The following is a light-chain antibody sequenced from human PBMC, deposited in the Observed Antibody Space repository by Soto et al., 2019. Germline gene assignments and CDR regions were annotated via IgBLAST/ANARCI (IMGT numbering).Light chain of an antibody. Sequence: QSVLTPPASVSGSPGQSIAISCTGTSSDVGGYNYVSWYQQLPCKALKLLISGGSDRLSGVPLRVSGSMSGNSGSLTISGLQAEDKADYDCSADRARGAVVFG. J-gene: IGLJ6*01. CDR3: SADRARGAVV. V-gene: IGLV2-14*01. CDR2: GGS. CDR1: SSDVGGYNY.